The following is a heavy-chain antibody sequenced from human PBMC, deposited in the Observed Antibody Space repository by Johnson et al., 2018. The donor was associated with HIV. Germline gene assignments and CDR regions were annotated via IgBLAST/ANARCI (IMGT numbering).Heavy chain of an antibody. CDR3: AKSEDPGIAVAGSAYDDAFDI. Sequence: QVQLVESGGGLVQPGGSLRLSCAASGFTFSSHGMHWVRQAPGKGLEWVAVIWYDGSTKYYADSVKGRFTISRDNSKNTLYLQMNSLRVEDTAVYYCAKSEDPGIAVAGSAYDDAFDIWGQGTMVTVSS. CDR2: IWYDGSTK. V-gene: IGHV3-33*06. D-gene: IGHD6-19*01. J-gene: IGHJ3*02. CDR1: GFTFSSHG.